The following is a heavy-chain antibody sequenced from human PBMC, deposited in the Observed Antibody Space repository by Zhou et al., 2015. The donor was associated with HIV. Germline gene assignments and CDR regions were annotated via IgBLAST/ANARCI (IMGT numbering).Heavy chain of an antibody. J-gene: IGHJ4*02. V-gene: IGHV3-23*01. CDR1: GLTLTNYG. CDR2: ISDTGGST. CDR3: AKDDYVGATLDF. D-gene: IGHD1-26*01. Sequence: EVQLLESGGGLVQPGGSLRLSCAASGLTLTNYGMGWVRQASGKGLELVSTISDTGGSTYYADSVKGRFTISRDNSKKTLYLQMNSLRAEDTAIYYCAKDDYVGATLDFWGQGTLVTVSS.